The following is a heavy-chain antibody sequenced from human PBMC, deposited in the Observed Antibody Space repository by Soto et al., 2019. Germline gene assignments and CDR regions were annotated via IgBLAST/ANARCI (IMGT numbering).Heavy chain of an antibody. D-gene: IGHD3-3*01. J-gene: IGHJ5*02. CDR3: ARGHPDGGFWSGYYRTNWFDP. CDR1: GFTFTSSA. V-gene: IGHV1-58*01. CDR2: IVVGSGNT. Sequence: ASVKVSCKASGFTFTSSAVQWVRQARGQRLEWIGWIVVGSGNTNYAQKFQERVTITRDMSTSTAYMELSSLRSEDTAVYYCARGHPDGGFWSGYYRTNWFDPWGQGTLVTVSS.